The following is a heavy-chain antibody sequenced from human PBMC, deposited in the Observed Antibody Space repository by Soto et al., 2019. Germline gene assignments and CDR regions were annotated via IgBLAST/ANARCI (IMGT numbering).Heavy chain of an antibody. Sequence: VQLVESGGGLVQPRGSLRLSCAASGFTVSSNYMSWVRQAPGKGLEWMGGFDPEDGETIYAQKFQGRVTMTEDTSTDTGYMDLSSLRSDDTAGYYCATDLRAYYADNSFDFWVLGTMVTVSS. V-gene: IGHV1-24*01. CDR2: FDPEDGET. CDR3: ATDLRAYYADNSFDF. J-gene: IGHJ3*01. CDR1: GFTVSSNY. D-gene: IGHD3-22*01.